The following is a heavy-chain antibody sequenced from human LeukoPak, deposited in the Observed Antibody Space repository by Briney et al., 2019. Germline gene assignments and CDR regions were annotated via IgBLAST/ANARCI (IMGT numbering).Heavy chain of an antibody. Sequence: GGSLRLSCAASGFPFSSSIMNWVRQAPGKGLEWVSSISGSGAYTFYPDSVKGRFTISRDNSKNTLYLQMNSLRVEDTAVYYCAKLGVEDTVDYWGQGTLVTVSS. CDR1: GFPFSSSI. CDR3: AKLGVEDTVDY. V-gene: IGHV3-23*01. D-gene: IGHD3-10*01. J-gene: IGHJ4*02. CDR2: ISGSGAYT.